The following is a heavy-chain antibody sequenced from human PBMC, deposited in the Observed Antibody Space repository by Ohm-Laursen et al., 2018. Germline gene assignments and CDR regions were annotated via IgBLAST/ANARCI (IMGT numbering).Heavy chain of an antibody. CDR1: GFTFSSNA. V-gene: IGHV3-23*01. D-gene: IGHD5-12*01. Sequence: SLRLSCTASGFTFSSNAMSWVRQAPGKGLEWVSGISGRTSETYYADSVKGRFTISRDNSKNTLYLRMSSLRAEDTALYYCAKCMTYSGDGIDYWGQGTLVTVSS. CDR3: AKCMTYSGDGIDY. CDR2: ISGRTSET. J-gene: IGHJ4*02.